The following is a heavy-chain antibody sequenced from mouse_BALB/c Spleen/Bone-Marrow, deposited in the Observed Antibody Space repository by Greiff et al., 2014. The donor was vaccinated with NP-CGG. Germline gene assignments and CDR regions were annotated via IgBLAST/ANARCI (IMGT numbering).Heavy chain of an antibody. CDR2: ILPGSGST. CDR1: GYTFSSYW. CDR3: ASFYGRFAY. D-gene: IGHD1-1*02. J-gene: IGHJ3*01. V-gene: IGHV1-9*01. Sequence: QVTLKESGAELMKPGASVKISCKATGYTFSSYWIEWVKQRPGHGLEWIGEILPGSGSTNYNEKFKGKATFTADTSSNTAYMQLSSLTSEDSAVYYCASFYGRFAYWGQGTLVTVSA.